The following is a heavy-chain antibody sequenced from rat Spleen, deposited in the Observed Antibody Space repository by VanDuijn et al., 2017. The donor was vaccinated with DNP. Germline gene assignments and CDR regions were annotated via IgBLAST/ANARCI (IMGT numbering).Heavy chain of an antibody. V-gene: IGHV5-7*01. CDR3: TRGGTYYFDY. J-gene: IGHJ2*01. CDR2: ISFDGSGT. CDR1: GITFSDYN. D-gene: IGHD4-3*01. Sequence: EVQLVESGGGLVQPGRSLKLSCAASGITFSDYNMAWVRQAPKKGLEWVATISFDGSGTYYRDSVKGRFTISRDNAKNTQYLQMDSLRSEDTATYYCTRGGTYYFDYWGQGVLVTVSS.